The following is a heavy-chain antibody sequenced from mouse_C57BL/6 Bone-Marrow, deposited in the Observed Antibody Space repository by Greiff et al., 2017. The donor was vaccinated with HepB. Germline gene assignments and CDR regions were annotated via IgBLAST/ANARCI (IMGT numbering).Heavy chain of an antibody. CDR1: GYTFTSYG. J-gene: IGHJ4*01. V-gene: IGHV1-81*01. Sequence: QVQLQQSGAELARPGASVKLSCKASGYTFTSYGISWVKQRTGQGLEWIGEIYPRSGDTYYNEKFKGKATLTADKSSSTAYMELRSLTSEDSAVYFCARPTVVVGYYAMDYWGQGTSVTVSS. CDR3: ARPTVVVGYYAMDY. CDR2: IYPRSGDT. D-gene: IGHD1-1*01.